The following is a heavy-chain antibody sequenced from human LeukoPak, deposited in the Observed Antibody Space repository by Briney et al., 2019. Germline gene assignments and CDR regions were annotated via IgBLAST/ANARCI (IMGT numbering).Heavy chain of an antibody. J-gene: IGHJ5*02. CDR2: IYYRGST. V-gene: IGHV4-59*01. D-gene: IGHD3-22*01. CDR3: ARADYDSSGYVDP. CDR1: GGSISTYY. Sequence: SETLSLTCTVSGGSISTYYWSWIRQPPGKGLEWIGYIYYRGSTKYNPSFKSRVTMSVDTSKNQFSLKLSSVTAADTAVYYCARADYDSSGYVDPWGQGTLVTVSS.